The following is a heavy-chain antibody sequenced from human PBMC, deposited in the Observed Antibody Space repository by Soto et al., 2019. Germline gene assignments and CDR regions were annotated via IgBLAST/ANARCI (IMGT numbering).Heavy chain of an antibody. Sequence: QVQLVESGGGVVQPGMSLRLSCAASGFTFSTYGMHWVRQAPGKGLEWVAAILQDGSQQFYADSVKGRITISRDNSKNTLSVEMNSLRAANTAVYYCAKDPANLGNGFDPWGQGTLVTVSS. CDR2: ILQDGSQQ. CDR1: GFTFSTYG. CDR3: AKDPANLGNGFDP. V-gene: IGHV3-30*18. J-gene: IGHJ5*02.